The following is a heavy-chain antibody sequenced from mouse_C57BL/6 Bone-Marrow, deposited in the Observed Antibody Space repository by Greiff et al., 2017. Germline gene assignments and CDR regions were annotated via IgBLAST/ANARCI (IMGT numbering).Heavy chain of an antibody. CDR1: GYTFTSYW. J-gene: IGHJ4*01. CDR2: INPSSGST. V-gene: IGHV1-7*01. Sequence: VQLQQSGAELAKPGASVKLSCKASGYTFTSYWMHWVKQRPGQGLEWIGYINPSSGSTKYNQKFKDKATLTADKSYSTAYMQLSSLTYEDSAVYYCARSNYRGDYWGQGTSVTVSS. CDR3: ARSNYRGDY. D-gene: IGHD2-5*01.